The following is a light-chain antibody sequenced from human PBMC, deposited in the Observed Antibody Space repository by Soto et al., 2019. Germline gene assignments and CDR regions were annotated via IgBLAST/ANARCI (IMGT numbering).Light chain of an antibody. CDR3: QQYKNWPHT. J-gene: IGKJ1*01. CDR1: QSVGSD. CDR2: GAS. V-gene: IGKV3-15*01. Sequence: IMMTHSPATRSVYPGERATLSFRASQSVGSDLAWYQQRPGQGPRLLIYGASTRATGIPARFSGSGSGTEFTLTISSLQSEDFAVYYCQQYKNWPHTFGQGTKVDI.